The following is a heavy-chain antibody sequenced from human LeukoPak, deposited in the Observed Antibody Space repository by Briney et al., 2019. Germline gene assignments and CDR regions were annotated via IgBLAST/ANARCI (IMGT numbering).Heavy chain of an antibody. CDR1: GFTFTNYA. V-gene: IGHV3-30-3*01. CDR2: ISYDGSNK. CDR3: ARVKITMVRTEGWYFDL. Sequence: PGGSLRLSCAASGFTFTNYAMHWVRQAPDKGLEWVAVISYDGSNKYYADSVKGRFSISRDNSKNTLFLQMNSLRAEDTAVYYCARVKITMVRTEGWYFDLWGRGTLVTVSS. D-gene: IGHD3-10*01. J-gene: IGHJ2*01.